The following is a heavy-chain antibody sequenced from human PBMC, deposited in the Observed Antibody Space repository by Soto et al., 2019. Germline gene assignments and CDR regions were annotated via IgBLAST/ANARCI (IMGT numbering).Heavy chain of an antibody. CDR1: GFSFSSYW. J-gene: IGHJ4*02. Sequence: GGSLRLSCAASGFSFSSYWMTWVRQAPEKGLEWVANIKQDGSEKSYVDSVKGRFTISKDDAKNSLYLQMNNLRAEDTAVYYCARVYNDYLFDYWGQGT. V-gene: IGHV3-7*01. D-gene: IGHD4-4*01. CDR3: ARVYNDYLFDY. CDR2: IKQDGSEK.